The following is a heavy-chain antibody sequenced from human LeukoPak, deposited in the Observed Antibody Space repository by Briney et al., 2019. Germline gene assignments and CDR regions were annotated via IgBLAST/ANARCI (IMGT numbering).Heavy chain of an antibody. D-gene: IGHD2-2*01. CDR3: ARVGASVPAAIFGVGWFDP. V-gene: IGHV4-59*01. Sequence: SETLSLTYTVSGGSISSYYWSWIRQPPGKGLEWIGYIYYSGSTNYNPSLKSRVTISVDTSKNQFSLKLSSVTAADTAVYYCARVGASVPAAIFGVGWFDPWGQGTLVTVSS. CDR2: IYYSGST. J-gene: IGHJ5*02. CDR1: GGSISSYY.